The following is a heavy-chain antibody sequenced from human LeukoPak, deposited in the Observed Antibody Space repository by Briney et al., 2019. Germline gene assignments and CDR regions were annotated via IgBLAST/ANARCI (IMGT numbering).Heavy chain of an antibody. Sequence: GGSLRLSCAASGFTFSNAWMSWVRQAPGKGLEWVGRIKSKTDGGTTDYAAPVKGRFTISRDDSKNTLYLQMNSLKTEDTAVYFCAHITAAGYSDYWGQGTLATVSS. CDR2: IKSKTDGGTT. D-gene: IGHD6-13*01. CDR1: GFTFSNAW. CDR3: AHITAAGYSDY. V-gene: IGHV3-15*01. J-gene: IGHJ4*02.